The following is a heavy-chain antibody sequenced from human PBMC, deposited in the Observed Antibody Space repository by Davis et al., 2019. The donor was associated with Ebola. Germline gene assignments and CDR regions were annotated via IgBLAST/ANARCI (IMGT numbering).Heavy chain of an antibody. J-gene: IGHJ6*02. Sequence: AASVKVSCKASGYTFTSYYMHWVRQAPGQGLEWMGRIIPILGIANYAQKFQGRVTITADKSTSTAYMELSSLRSEDTAVYYCARTVVVVAATQYYYYYGMDVWGQGTTVTVSS. CDR1: GYTFTSYY. CDR3: ARTVVVVAATQYYYYYGMDV. D-gene: IGHD2-15*01. CDR2: IIPILGIA. V-gene: IGHV1-69*02.